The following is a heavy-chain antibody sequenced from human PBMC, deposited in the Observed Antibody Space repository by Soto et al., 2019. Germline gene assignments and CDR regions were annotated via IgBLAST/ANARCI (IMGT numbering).Heavy chain of an antibody. J-gene: IGHJ6*02. CDR3: ARGHWNRYYYYGMDV. CDR1: GGSISSYY. Sequence: SETLSLTCTVSGGSISSYYWSWIRQPPGKGLEWIGYIYYSGSTNYNPSLKSRVTISVDTSKNRFSLKLSSVTAADTAVYYCARGHWNRYYYYGMDVWGQGTTVTVS. V-gene: IGHV4-59*01. CDR2: IYYSGST. D-gene: IGHD1-1*01.